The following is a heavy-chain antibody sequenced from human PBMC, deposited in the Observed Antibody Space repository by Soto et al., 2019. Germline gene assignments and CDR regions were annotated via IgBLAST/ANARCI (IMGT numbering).Heavy chain of an antibody. Sequence: ASVKVSCKASGYTFTSYAIHWVRQAPGQRLEWMGWINAGNGNTKYSQKFQGRVTITRDTSASTAYMELSSLRSEDTAVYYCAREQVVTATAYYFDYWGQGTLVTVSS. J-gene: IGHJ4*02. V-gene: IGHV1-3*01. D-gene: IGHD2-21*02. CDR2: INAGNGNT. CDR3: AREQVVTATAYYFDY. CDR1: GYTFTSYA.